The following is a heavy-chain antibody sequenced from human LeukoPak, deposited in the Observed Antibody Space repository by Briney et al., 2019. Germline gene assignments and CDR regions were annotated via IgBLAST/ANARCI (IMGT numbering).Heavy chain of an antibody. CDR1: GFTFSSYW. Sequence: GGSLRLSCAASGFTFSSYWMSWVRQAPGKGLEWVANIKQDGSEKYYVDSVKGRFTISRDNAKNSLYLQMNSLRAEDTAVYYCAAENYDFWSGDWWFDPWGQGTLVTASS. CDR2: IKQDGSEK. V-gene: IGHV3-7*01. CDR3: AAENYDFWSGDWWFDP. J-gene: IGHJ5*02. D-gene: IGHD3-3*01.